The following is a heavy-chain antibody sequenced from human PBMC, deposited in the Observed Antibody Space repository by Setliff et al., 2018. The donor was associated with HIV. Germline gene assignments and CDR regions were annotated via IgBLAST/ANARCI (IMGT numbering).Heavy chain of an antibody. D-gene: IGHD2-21*02. V-gene: IGHV3-43D*04. Sequence: PGESLKISCAASGFTFRRFSMHWVRQAPGKALEWVSLIQGDGSRTYYADAVKGRFTISRDNRKNSLYLQMNSLTDEDTAWYYCAKELDCGGDCFAYFDSWGQGTLVTV. CDR1: GFTFRRFS. J-gene: IGHJ4*02. CDR3: AKELDCGGDCFAYFDS. CDR2: IQGDGSRT.